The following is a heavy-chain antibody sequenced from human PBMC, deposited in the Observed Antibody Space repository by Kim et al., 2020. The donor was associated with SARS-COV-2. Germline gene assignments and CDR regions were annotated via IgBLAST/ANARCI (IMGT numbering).Heavy chain of an antibody. J-gene: IGHJ4*02. D-gene: IGHD3-10*01. Sequence: GSTSYNPSLKSRVTISVDTSKNQFSLKLSSVTAADTAVYYCAARSYRYDYWGQGTLVTVSS. CDR3: AARSYRYDY. CDR2: GST. V-gene: IGHV4-39*01.